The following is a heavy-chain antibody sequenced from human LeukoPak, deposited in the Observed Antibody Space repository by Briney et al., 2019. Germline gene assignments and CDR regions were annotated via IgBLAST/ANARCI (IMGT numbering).Heavy chain of an antibody. J-gene: IGHJ4*02. CDR3: ARGAGSGWPLDK. CDR1: GFTFSDFF. CDR2: MFSGGTT. Sequence: GGSLRLSCAASGFTFSDFFMSWVRQAPGKGLQSVSIMFSGGTTDYADSVRGRFSISRDSSQNTVSLQMNSLRVEDTAVYYCARGAGSGWPLDKWGQGTLVIVSS. V-gene: IGHV3-53*01. D-gene: IGHD6-19*01.